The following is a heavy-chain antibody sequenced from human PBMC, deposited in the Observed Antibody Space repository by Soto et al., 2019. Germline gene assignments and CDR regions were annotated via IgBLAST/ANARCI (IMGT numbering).Heavy chain of an antibody. V-gene: IGHV1-69*02. CDR2: IIPILGIA. CDR1: GGTFSSYT. D-gene: IGHD5-18*01. CDR3: ARVPRDPGAADTGDY. Sequence: QVQLVQSGAEVKKPGSSVKVSCKASGGTFSSYTISWVRQAPGQGLEWMGRIIPILGIANYAQKFQGRVTITADKSTSTAYMELSSLRSEDTAVYYCARVPRDPGAADTGDYWGQGTLVTVSS. J-gene: IGHJ4*02.